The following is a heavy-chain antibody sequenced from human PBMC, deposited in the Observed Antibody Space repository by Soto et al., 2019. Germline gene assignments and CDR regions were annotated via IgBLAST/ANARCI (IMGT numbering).Heavy chain of an antibody. CDR2: ISYDGSNK. CDR1: GFTFSSYA. J-gene: IGHJ4*02. Sequence: QVQLVESGGGVVQPGRSLRLSCAASGFTFSSYAMHWVRQAPGKGLEWVAVISYDGSNKYYADSVKGRFTISRDNSKNTLYLQMNSLRAEDTAVYYCAREGVWSGYYQREGAFDYWGQGTLVTVSS. V-gene: IGHV3-30-3*01. CDR3: AREGVWSGYYQREGAFDY. D-gene: IGHD3-3*01.